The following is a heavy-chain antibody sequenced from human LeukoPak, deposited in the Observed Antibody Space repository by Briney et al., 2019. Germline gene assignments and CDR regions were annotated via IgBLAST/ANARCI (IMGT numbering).Heavy chain of an antibody. Sequence: SQTLSLTCTVSGGSISSGGYYWSWIRRHPGKGLEWIGYIYYSGSTYYNPSLKSRVTISVDTSKNQFSLKLSSVTAADTAVYYCARCSSGSGSYYNNWFDPWGQGTLVTVSS. J-gene: IGHJ5*02. CDR2: IYYSGST. CDR3: ARCSSGSGSYYNNWFDP. V-gene: IGHV4-31*03. D-gene: IGHD3-10*01. CDR1: GGSISSGGYY.